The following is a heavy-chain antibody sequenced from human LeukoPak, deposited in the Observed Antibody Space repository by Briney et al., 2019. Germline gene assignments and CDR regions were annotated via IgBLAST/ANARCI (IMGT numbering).Heavy chain of an antibody. J-gene: IGHJ6*03. CDR1: GFTFSSYG. CDR3: AKARDYYYMDV. CDR2: IRYDGSDK. V-gene: IGHV3-30*02. Sequence: TGGSLRLSCAASGFTFSSYGMHWVRQAPGKGLEWVTFIRYDGSDKSYADSEKGRFTISRDNSKNTLYLQMNSLRAEDTAVYYCAKARDYYYMDVWGKETTVTVSS.